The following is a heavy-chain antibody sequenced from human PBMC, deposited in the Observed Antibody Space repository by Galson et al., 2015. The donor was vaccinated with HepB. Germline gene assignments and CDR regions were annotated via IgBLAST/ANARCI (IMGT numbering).Heavy chain of an antibody. Sequence: SVKVSCKASGYTFTSYYMHWVRQAPGQGLEWMGIINPSGGSTSYAQKFQGRVTMTRDTSTSTVYIELSSLRSEDTAVYYCARDFVGRYSYGWEYYWGQGTLVTVSS. V-gene: IGHV1-46*03. CDR3: ARDFVGRYSYGWEYY. CDR1: GYTFTSYY. D-gene: IGHD5-18*01. CDR2: INPSGGST. J-gene: IGHJ4*02.